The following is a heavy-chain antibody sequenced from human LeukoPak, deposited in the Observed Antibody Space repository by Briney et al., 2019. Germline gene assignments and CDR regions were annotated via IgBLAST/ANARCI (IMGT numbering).Heavy chain of an antibody. Sequence: GSLRLSSAAAGFTFSSYARHWVRQAPGKGLEWVAVISYDGSNKYYADPLKGRFTISRDNSKNTLYLQMNSLRAEDTAVYYCACEKFYYDSSGYQFGYWGQGTLVTVSS. D-gene: IGHD3-22*01. J-gene: IGHJ4*02. CDR3: ACEKFYYDSSGYQFGY. V-gene: IGHV3-30*04. CDR1: GFTFSSYA. CDR2: ISYDGSNK.